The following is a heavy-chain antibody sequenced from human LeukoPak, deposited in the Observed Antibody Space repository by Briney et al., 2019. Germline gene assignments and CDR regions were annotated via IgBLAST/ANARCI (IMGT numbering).Heavy chain of an antibody. Sequence: GGSLRLSCAASGFTFSSYSMNWVRQAPGKGLEWVSYISSSSSTIYYADSVKGRFTISRDNAKNSLYLQMNSLRAEGTAVYYCARAPGPYDAFDIWGQGTMVTVSS. CDR2: ISSSSSTI. D-gene: IGHD1-1*01. CDR1: GFTFSSYS. V-gene: IGHV3-48*01. CDR3: ARAPGPYDAFDI. J-gene: IGHJ3*02.